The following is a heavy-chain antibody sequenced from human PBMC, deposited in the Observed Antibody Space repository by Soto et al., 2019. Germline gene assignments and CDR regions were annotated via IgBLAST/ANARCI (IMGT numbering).Heavy chain of an antibody. J-gene: IGHJ4*02. CDR2: IYYSGST. CDR1: GGSISSYG. Sequence: SETLSLTCTVSGGSISSYGWSWIRQPPGKGLEWIGYIYYSGSTNYNPSLKSRDTKSVNTSKNQFSLKLSSVTAADTAVYYCARRYGTTFDYWGQGTLVTVSS. CDR3: ARRYGTTFDY. V-gene: IGHV4-59*08. D-gene: IGHD1-1*01.